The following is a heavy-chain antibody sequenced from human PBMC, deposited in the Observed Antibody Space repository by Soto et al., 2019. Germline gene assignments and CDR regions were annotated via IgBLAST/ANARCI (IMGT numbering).Heavy chain of an antibody. Sequence: ASVKVSCKASGYTFTSYGISWVRQAPGQGLEWMGWISAYNGNTNYAQKLQGRVTMTTDTSTSTAYMELRSLRSDDTAVYYCARDSRFLEWLLETAYYYYYMDVWGKGTTVNVSS. D-gene: IGHD3-3*01. V-gene: IGHV1-18*01. CDR2: ISAYNGNT. CDR3: ARDSRFLEWLLETAYYYYYMDV. CDR1: GYTFTSYG. J-gene: IGHJ6*03.